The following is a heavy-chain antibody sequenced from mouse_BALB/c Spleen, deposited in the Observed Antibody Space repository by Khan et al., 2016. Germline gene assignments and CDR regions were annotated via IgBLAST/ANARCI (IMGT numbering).Heavy chain of an antibody. Sequence: VQLQQSGPELVKPGASVKVSCKASGYAFTNYNIYWVKQRHGKSLEWIGYIDPYNGGASYNQKFKGKATLTVDKSSSTAYLQLTSPPSEESADYYCARAGYPYGGQGNLVTVSA. CDR3: ARAGYPY. CDR2: IDPYNGGA. D-gene: IGHD2-14*01. J-gene: IGHJ3*01. V-gene: IGHV1S135*01. CDR1: GYAFTNYN.